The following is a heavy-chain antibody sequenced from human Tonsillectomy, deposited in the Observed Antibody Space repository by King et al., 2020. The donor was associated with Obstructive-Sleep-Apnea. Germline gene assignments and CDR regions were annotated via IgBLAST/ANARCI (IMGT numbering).Heavy chain of an antibody. Sequence: VQLVESGGGLVQPGESLRLSCAASGFTFSSYAMSWVRQAPGKGLEWVSAISGSGDNTYYADSVKGRFTISKDNSKTTLYLQMNSLRAEDTAVYYCAKMSYYYDSSGYPDYWGQGTLVTVSS. V-gene: IGHV3-23*04. D-gene: IGHD3-22*01. CDR3: AKMSYYYDSSGYPDY. J-gene: IGHJ4*02. CDR2: ISGSGDNT. CDR1: GFTFSSYA.